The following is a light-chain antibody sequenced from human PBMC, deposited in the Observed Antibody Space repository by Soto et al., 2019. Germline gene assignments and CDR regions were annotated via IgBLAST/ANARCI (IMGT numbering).Light chain of an antibody. Sequence: DIQMTQSPSSLSASVGDRVTITCRASQSISSYLNWYHQKPGKAPKLLIYSASYLQSGVPSNFSGSGSGTDFTLSIVTLQPEDSGTYFCQQSYRLPLTFGGGTKVDI. V-gene: IGKV1-39*01. CDR3: QQSYRLPLT. CDR1: QSISSY. J-gene: IGKJ4*01. CDR2: SAS.